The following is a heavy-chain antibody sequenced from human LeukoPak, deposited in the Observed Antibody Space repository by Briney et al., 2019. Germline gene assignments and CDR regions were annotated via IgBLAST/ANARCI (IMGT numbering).Heavy chain of an antibody. CDR2: ISHSSTYI. CDR3: ARGYYYDSSVAY. V-gene: IGHV3-21*01. J-gene: IGHJ4*02. CDR1: GFTFSTFV. Sequence: PGGSLRLSCAASGFTFSTFVFNWVRQAPGKGLEWVSSISHSSTYISYADSVKGRFTISKDNARNALYLQMNSLRAEDTAVYYCARGYYYDSSVAYWGQGTLVTVSS. D-gene: IGHD3-22*01.